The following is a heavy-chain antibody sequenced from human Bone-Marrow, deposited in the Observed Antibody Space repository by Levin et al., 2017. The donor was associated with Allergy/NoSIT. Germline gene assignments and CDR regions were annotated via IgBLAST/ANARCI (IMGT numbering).Heavy chain of an antibody. J-gene: IGHJ4*02. D-gene: IGHD3-16*01. CDR2: ISHDGTYK. CDR1: GFTFSNYA. Sequence: LSLTCAASGFTFSNYAMHWVRQAPGKGLEWVAVISHDGTYKYYAGSVKGRFTISRDNSKNTLFLQMDRLRPEDTAVYYCARDMSAGFFGGADQWGQGTLVTVSS. V-gene: IGHV3-30-3*01. CDR3: ARDMSAGFFGGADQ.